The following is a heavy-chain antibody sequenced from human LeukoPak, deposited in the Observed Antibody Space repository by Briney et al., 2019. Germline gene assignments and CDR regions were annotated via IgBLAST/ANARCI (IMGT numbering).Heavy chain of an antibody. CDR2: IYSGGST. D-gene: IGHD5-18*01. V-gene: IGHV3-66*01. CDR1: GITFSSYG. CDR3: ARSGYSYGYPFDY. Sequence: GGSPRLSCAASGITFSSYGMNWVRQAPGKGLEWVSVIYSGGSTYYADSVKGRFTISRDDSKNTLYLQMNSLRAEDTAVYYCARSGYSYGYPFDYWGQGTLVTVSS. J-gene: IGHJ4*02.